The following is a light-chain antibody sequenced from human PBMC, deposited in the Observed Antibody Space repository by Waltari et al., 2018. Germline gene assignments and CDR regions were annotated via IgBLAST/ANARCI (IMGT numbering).Light chain of an antibody. CDR1: SSDVGGYNF. J-gene: IGLJ2*01. CDR2: EVS. CDR3: SSFAGSNTVK. Sequence: QSALTQPPSASGSPGQSVTISCSGTSSDVGGYNFVSWYQQYPGKAPKLIVYEVSKRPSVVPDRFSGSKSGNTASLTVSGLQAEDEADYYCSSFAGSNTVKFGGGTKLTVL. V-gene: IGLV2-8*01.